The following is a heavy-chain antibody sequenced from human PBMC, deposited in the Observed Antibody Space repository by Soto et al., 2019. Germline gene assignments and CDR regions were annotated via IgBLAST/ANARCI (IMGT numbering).Heavy chain of an antibody. J-gene: IGHJ4*02. Sequence: QTLSLTCAISGNSVASNSAVWNWIRQSPSRGLEWLGRTYYRSKWYNDYAVSVKSRITINPDTSKNQFSLQQNSVTPEDTAVYFCARGSGYDPTNPYFDYWGQGTLVTVSS. D-gene: IGHD5-12*01. V-gene: IGHV6-1*01. CDR1: GNSVASNSAV. CDR3: ARGSGYDPTNPYFDY. CDR2: TYYRSKWYN.